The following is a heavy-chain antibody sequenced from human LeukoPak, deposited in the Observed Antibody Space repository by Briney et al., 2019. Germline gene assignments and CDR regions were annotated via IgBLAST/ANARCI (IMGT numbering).Heavy chain of an antibody. Sequence: GRSLRLSCAASGFTFSSYAMSWVRQAPGKGLEWVSAISGSGGSAYYADSVKGRFTISRDNSKNTLYLQMNSLRAEDTAVYYCAKDPRGRIGLFDYWGQGTLVTVSS. CDR2: ISGSGGSA. V-gene: IGHV3-23*01. D-gene: IGHD3-16*01. CDR3: AKDPRGRIGLFDY. CDR1: GFTFSSYA. J-gene: IGHJ4*02.